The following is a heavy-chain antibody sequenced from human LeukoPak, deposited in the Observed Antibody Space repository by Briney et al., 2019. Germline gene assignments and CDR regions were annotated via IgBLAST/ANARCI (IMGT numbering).Heavy chain of an antibody. D-gene: IGHD6-13*01. J-gene: IGHJ4*02. CDR3: ARVRDGSSWYVNYFDY. CDR1: GFTFSSYG. V-gene: IGHV3-33*01. Sequence: GRSLRLSCAAPGFTFSSYGMHWVRQAPGKGLEWVAVIWYDGSNKYYADSVKGRFTISRDNSKSTLYLQMNSLRAEDTAVYYCARVRDGSSWYVNYFDYWGQGTLVTVSS. CDR2: IWYDGSNK.